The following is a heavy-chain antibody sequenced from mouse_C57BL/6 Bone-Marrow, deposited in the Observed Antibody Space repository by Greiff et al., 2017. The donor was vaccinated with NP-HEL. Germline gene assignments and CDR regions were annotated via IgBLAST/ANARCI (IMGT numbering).Heavy chain of an antibody. Sequence: QVQLKESGAELVRPGASVTLSCKASGYTFTDYEMHWVKQTPVHGLEWIGAIDPETGGTAYNQKFKGKATLTADKSSSPAYMELRSLTSEDSAVYYCTMGGGVGPFFDVWGTGTTVTVSS. D-gene: IGHD3-3*01. J-gene: IGHJ1*03. V-gene: IGHV1-15*01. CDR2: IDPETGGT. CDR1: GYTFTDYE. CDR3: TMGGGVGPFFDV.